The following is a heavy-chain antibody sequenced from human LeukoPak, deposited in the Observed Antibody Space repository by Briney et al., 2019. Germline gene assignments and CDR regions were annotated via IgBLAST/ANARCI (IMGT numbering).Heavy chain of an antibody. Sequence: ASVKVSCKASGYTFTSYGISWVRQAPGQGLEWMRWISAYNGNTNYALKLQGRVTMTTDTFTSTAYMELRSLRSDDTAVYYCARASASSGWSSLSYYYYYMDVWGKGTTVTISS. V-gene: IGHV1-18*01. CDR1: GYTFTSYG. CDR3: ARASASSGWSSLSYYYYYMDV. D-gene: IGHD6-19*01. J-gene: IGHJ6*03. CDR2: ISAYNGNT.